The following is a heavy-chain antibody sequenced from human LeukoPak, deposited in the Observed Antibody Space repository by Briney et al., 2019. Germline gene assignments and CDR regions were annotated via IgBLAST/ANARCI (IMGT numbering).Heavy chain of an antibody. Sequence: PSETLSLTCTVSGASISGYYWSWIRQPPGNGLEWIGCIYYSGRTNYNPSLKCRVTISVGTSKNQFSLKMSSVTAADTAVYYCARQPYDSGGYYSAEYYYGLDVWGQGTTVTVSS. D-gene: IGHD3-22*01. CDR3: ARQPYDSGGYYSAEYYYGLDV. CDR2: IYYSGRT. J-gene: IGHJ6*02. V-gene: IGHV4-59*01. CDR1: GASISGYY.